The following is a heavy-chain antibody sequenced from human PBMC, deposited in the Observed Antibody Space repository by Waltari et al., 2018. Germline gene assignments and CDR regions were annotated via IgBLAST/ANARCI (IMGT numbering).Heavy chain of an antibody. V-gene: IGHV1-69*01. CDR1: GGTFSRYA. CDR3: AKLAGDYGDYYWYFDL. CDR2: IIPIFGTA. Sequence: QVQLVPSGAEVKKPGSSVKVSCQASGGTFSRYAISWVRPAPGQGLEWMGGIIPIFGTANYAQKFQGRVTITADESTSTAYMELSSLRSEDTAVYYCAKLAGDYGDYYWYFDLWGRGTLVTVSS. J-gene: IGHJ2*01. D-gene: IGHD4-17*01.